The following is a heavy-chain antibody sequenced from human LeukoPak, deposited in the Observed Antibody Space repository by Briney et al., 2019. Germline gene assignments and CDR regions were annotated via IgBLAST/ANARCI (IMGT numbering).Heavy chain of an antibody. CDR2: IRYDGSNK. CDR3: AAGLWDPTPFDY. J-gene: IGHJ4*02. Sequence: GGSLRLSCAASGFTFSSYGMHWVRQAPGKGLEWVAFIRYDGSNKYYADSVKGRFTISRDNSKNTLYLQMNSLRAEDTAVYYCAAGLWDPTPFDYWGQGTLVTVSS. CDR1: GFTFSSYG. V-gene: IGHV3-30*02. D-gene: IGHD3-16*01.